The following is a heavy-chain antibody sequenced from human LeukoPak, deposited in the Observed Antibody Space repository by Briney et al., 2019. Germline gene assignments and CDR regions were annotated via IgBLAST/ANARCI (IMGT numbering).Heavy chain of an antibody. CDR1: GGSFSGYY. CDR2: INHSGST. Sequence: SETLSLTCAVYGGSFSGYYWSWIRQPPGKGLEWIGEINHSGSTNYNPSLKSRVTISVDTSKNQFSLKLSSVTAADTAVYYCARRDQYDILTGYYADWGQGTLVTVSS. V-gene: IGHV4-34*01. D-gene: IGHD3-9*01. J-gene: IGHJ4*02. CDR3: ARRDQYDILTGYYAD.